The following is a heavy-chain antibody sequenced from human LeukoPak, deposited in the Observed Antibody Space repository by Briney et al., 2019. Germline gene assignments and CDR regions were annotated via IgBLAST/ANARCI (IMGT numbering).Heavy chain of an antibody. V-gene: IGHV4-59*01. CDR3: ARRRSATQFDY. CDR1: GGSISSYY. Sequence: SETLSLTCTVSGGSISSYYWSWIRQPPRKGLEWIGYIYYSGSTNYNPSLKSRVTISVDTSKNQFSLKLSSVTAADTAVYYCARRRSATQFDYWGQGTLVTVSS. D-gene: IGHD6-25*01. CDR2: IYYSGST. J-gene: IGHJ4*02.